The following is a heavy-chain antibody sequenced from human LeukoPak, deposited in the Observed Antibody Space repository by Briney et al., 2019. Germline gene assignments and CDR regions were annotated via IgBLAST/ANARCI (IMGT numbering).Heavy chain of an antibody. D-gene: IGHD3-3*01. CDR3: ARDTGYYDFWSARPYCYYMDV. J-gene: IGHJ6*03. CDR1: GFTFNSYG. Sequence: GGSLRLSCAASGFTFNSYGMHWVRQAPGKGLEWVAFIRYDGSTKYNADSVKGRFTISRDDFRNTLYLQMNSLRAEDTAVYYCARDTGYYDFWSARPYCYYMDVWGKGTTVTVSS. CDR2: IRYDGSTK. V-gene: IGHV3-30*02.